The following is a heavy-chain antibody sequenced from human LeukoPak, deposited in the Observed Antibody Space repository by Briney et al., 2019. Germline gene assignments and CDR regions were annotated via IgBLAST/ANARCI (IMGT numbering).Heavy chain of an antibody. V-gene: IGHV3-11*04. CDR3: AELGITMIGGV. Sequence: GGSLRLSCEASGFTFRDYYMSWIHQAPGKGLEWISYMSSIYNTMYYADSVKGRFTISRDNAKNSLYLQMNNLRADDTAVYYCAELGITMIGGVWGKGTTVTISS. CDR2: MSSIYNTM. J-gene: IGHJ6*04. CDR1: GFTFRDYY. D-gene: IGHD3-10*02.